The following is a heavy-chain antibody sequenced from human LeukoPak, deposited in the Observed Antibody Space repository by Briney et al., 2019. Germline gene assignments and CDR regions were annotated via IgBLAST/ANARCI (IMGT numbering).Heavy chain of an antibody. D-gene: IGHD3-10*01. V-gene: IGHV3-23*01. CDR1: GFTFTRYT. J-gene: IGHJ5*02. CDR2: ISGSGGTT. CDR3: ANLEITMVRGP. Sequence: GGSLRLSCAASGFTFTRYTISWVRQAPGKGLDWVSGISGSGGTTYYADSVKGRFTISKDNSKNTVYLQMNSLRAEDTAVYCCANLEITMVRGPWGQGTLVTVSS.